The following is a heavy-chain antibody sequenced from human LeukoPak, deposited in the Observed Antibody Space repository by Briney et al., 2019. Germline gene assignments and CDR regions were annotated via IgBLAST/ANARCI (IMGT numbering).Heavy chain of an antibody. CDR1: GFTFEDYA. V-gene: IGHV3-9*01. CDR2: INWNSGSI. D-gene: IGHD3-10*02. CDR3: AELGITMIGGV. J-gene: IGHJ6*04. Sequence: GGSLRLSCAASGFTFEDYAMHWVRQAPGKGLEWVSGINWNSGSIAYADSVKGRFTISRDNAKNSLYLQMNSLRAEDTAVYYCAELGITMIGGVWGKGTTVTISS.